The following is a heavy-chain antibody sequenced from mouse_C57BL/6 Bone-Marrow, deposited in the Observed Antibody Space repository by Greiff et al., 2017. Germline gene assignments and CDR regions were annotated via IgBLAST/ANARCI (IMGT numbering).Heavy chain of an antibody. CDR2: ISYSGSP. D-gene: IGHD1-1*01. V-gene: IGHV3-1*01. CDR1: GYSITSGYD. J-gene: IGHJ3*01. Sequence: DVKLQESGPGMVKPSQSLSLTCTVTGYSITSGYDWHWLRHFPGNKLEWMGYISYSGSPNYNPSLKSRISITHDTSKNPFFLKLNAVTTEDTATDYCARGGYGTPFAYWGQGTLVTVSA. CDR3: ARGGYGTPFAY.